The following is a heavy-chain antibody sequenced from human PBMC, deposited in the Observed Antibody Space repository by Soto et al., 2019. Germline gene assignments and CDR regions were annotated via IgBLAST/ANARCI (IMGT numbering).Heavy chain of an antibody. J-gene: IGHJ4*02. CDR3: ARVGPGPDY. V-gene: IGHV1-18*01. CDR2: ISAYNGNT. Sequence: WGRQAPGQGLEWMGWISAYNGNTNYAQKLQGRVTMTTDTSTSTAYMELRSLRSDDSGVYWHARVGPGPDYWGQGTLVTGSS.